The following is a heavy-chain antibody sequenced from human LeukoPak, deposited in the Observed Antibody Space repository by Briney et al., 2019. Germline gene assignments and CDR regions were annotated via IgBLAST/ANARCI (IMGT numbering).Heavy chain of an antibody. Sequence: SETLSLTCAVSGGSISSGGYSWSWIRQPPGKGLEWIGYIYHSGSTYYNPSLKSRVTISVDTSKNQFSLKLSSVTAADTAVYSCARPPPPRGHCSGGSCYMGPHYYYYYGMDVWGQGTTVTVSS. CDR1: GGSISSGGYS. CDR3: ARPPPPRGHCSGGSCYMGPHYYYYYGMDV. V-gene: IGHV4-30-2*01. J-gene: IGHJ6*02. CDR2: IYHSGST. D-gene: IGHD2-15*01.